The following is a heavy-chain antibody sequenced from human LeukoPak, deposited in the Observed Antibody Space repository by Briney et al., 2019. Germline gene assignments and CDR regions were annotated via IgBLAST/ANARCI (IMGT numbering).Heavy chain of an antibody. CDR3: ARVAGSIDY. Sequence: ASVKVSCKASGYTFTTYDINWVRQATGQGLEWMGWTNPNSGHTGYAQKFQGRLTITRDTSIGTAYMELSSLRSEDTAVDYCARVAGSIDYWGQGTLVTVSS. V-gene: IGHV1-8*03. CDR1: GYTFTTYD. CDR2: TNPNSGHT. D-gene: IGHD6-19*01. J-gene: IGHJ4*02.